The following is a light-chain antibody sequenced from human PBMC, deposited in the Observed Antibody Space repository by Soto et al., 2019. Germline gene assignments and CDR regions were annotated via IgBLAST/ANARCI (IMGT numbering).Light chain of an antibody. CDR3: QQYNNWSIT. J-gene: IGKJ5*01. CDR2: GAS. V-gene: IGKV3-15*01. Sequence: EIVMTQSPATLSVSPGERATLSCRASQNILTNLAWYQQRPGQSPRLVIYGASTRATDIPARFSGSGSGTEFTLTISSLQSEDFVVYFCQQYNNWSITFGQGTRLEIK. CDR1: QNILTN.